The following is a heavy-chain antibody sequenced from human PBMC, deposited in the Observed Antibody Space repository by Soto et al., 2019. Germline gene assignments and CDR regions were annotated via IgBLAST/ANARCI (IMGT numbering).Heavy chain of an antibody. CDR1: GFTFSSYA. CDR3: AKTANGWFSAFDI. D-gene: IGHD6-19*01. CDR2: ISGSGGTT. J-gene: IGHJ3*02. V-gene: IGHV3-23*01. Sequence: EVQLLESGGGLVQPGGSLRLSCAASGFTFSSYAMSWVRQAPGKGLELVSAISGSGGTTYYADSVKGRFTFSRDNSKNTLYLQMNSLRAEDTAVYYCAKTANGWFSAFDIWGQGTMVTVSS.